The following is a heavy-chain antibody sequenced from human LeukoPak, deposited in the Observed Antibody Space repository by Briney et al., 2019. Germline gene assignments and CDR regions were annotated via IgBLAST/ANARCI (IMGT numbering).Heavy chain of an antibody. CDR1: GGSICSYY. J-gene: IGHJ3*02. V-gene: IGHV4-59*01. D-gene: IGHD1-14*01. CDR2: NYYSGST. CDR3: ERVWPHETGAFDI. Sequence: SETLSLTCAVSGGSICSYYWRCIRRPPGKGRVGMGYNYYSGSTNYNPSLKRRVTISVDPSKNQFSLKLSPVTAADTAVYFCERVWPHETGAFDIWGQGPMVTVSS.